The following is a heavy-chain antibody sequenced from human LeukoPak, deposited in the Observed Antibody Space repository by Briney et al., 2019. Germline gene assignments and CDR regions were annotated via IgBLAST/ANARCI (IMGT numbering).Heavy chain of an antibody. J-gene: IGHJ6*03. V-gene: IGHV4-4*07. CDR1: GGSISSYY. CDR3: ARGDIVATPPYYYFFMDV. D-gene: IGHD5-12*01. CDR2: IYTSGST. Sequence: SETLSLTCTVSGGSISSYYWRWVRQAAGKGLEWIGRIYTSGSTNYNPSLKRRVTISVDTYKNQFSLKGRSVTAADTAVYYCARGDIVATPPYYYFFMDVWGKGTTVTISS.